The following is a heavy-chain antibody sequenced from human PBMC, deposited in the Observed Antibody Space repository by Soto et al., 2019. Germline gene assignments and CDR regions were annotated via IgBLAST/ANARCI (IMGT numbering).Heavy chain of an antibody. CDR3: ARDAFPAR. V-gene: IGHV4-59*01. CDR2: IHHSGNT. CDR1: GGSITNYY. J-gene: IGHJ4*02. Sequence: QVQLQESGPGLVRPSETLSLTCTVSGGSITNYYWSWIRQPPGKGLEWIGYIHHSGNTKCNPSLESRLTFSVDTSKNQFSLKLSAVSAADTAVYYCARDAFPARWSQGTLVTVSS. D-gene: IGHD2-15*01.